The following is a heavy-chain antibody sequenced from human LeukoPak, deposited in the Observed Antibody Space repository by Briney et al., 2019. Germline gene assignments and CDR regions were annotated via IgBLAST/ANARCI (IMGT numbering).Heavy chain of an antibody. CDR2: ISGSGGTT. J-gene: IGHJ5*02. D-gene: IGHD2-21*01. CDR1: GFTFSSYA. CDR3: AKGQAVGETNWFDP. Sequence: GGSLRLSCAASGFTFSSYAMSWVRQAPGKGLEWASGISGSGGTTFYGDSVRGRFTISRDNSKNTLYLQMNSLSAEDTAVYYCAKGQAVGETNWFDPWGQGTLVTVSS. V-gene: IGHV3-23*01.